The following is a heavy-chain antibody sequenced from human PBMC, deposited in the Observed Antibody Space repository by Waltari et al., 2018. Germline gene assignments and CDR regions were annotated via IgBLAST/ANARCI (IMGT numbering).Heavy chain of an antibody. CDR1: GFTFGAYA. D-gene: IGHD3-22*01. CDR2: LSGTGGTT. V-gene: IGHV3-23*04. CDR3: AKDYYDNSGSYFFSHFDS. J-gene: IGHJ4*02. Sequence: EVQLVESGGGLVQPGGSLRLSCAASGFTFGAYAMTWVRQAPGKGLEWVSSLSGTGGTTYSGASVKGRFTISRDNSKNTLFLQMNSLTTEDTAVYYCAKDYYDNSGSYFFSHFDSWGQGTLVTVSS.